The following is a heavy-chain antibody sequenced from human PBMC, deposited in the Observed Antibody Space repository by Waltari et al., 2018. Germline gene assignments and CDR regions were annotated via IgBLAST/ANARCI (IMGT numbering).Heavy chain of an antibody. CDR3: QFVHWNGDFDF. CDR1: GFPFTSYA. V-gene: IGHV3-30*02. CDR2: IRHDASNK. D-gene: IGHD1-1*01. J-gene: IGHJ4*02. Sequence: QVQVVESGGGVVRPGGSLRLSCAASGFPFTSYAMHWVRQAPGKVLEWIAFIRHDASNKFYVDSVKGRFTISRDVSSHTLYLQMDRLRSEDTAVYFCQFVHWNGDFDFWGQGTLVTVSS.